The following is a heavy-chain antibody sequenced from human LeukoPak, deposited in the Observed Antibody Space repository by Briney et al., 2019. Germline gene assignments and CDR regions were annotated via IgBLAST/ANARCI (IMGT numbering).Heavy chain of an antibody. CDR2: RYDGTEE. V-gene: IGHV3-30*02. Sequence: PGGSLRLSCAASGFIFSSYGMHWVRQAPGKGLEWVTIRYDGTEEYYADSVKGRFTISRDNSKNTLYLQMNSLRPEDTAVYSCAKDSSLRRVIQYYYMDVWGKGTTVIVSS. CDR3: AKDSSLRRVIQYYYMDV. J-gene: IGHJ6*03. CDR1: GFIFSSYG. D-gene: IGHD3-10*01.